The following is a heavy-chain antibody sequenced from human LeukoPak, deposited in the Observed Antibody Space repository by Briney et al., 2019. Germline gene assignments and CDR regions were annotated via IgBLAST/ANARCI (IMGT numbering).Heavy chain of an antibody. CDR3: AREGVVPAANDAFDI. D-gene: IGHD2-2*01. Sequence: SETLSLTCTVSGGSISSYYWSWIRQPPGKGLEWIGYIYYSGSTNYNPSLKSRVTISVDTSKNQFSLKLSSVTAADTAVYYCAREGVVPAANDAFDIWGQGTMVTVSS. J-gene: IGHJ3*02. CDR2: IYYSGST. V-gene: IGHV4-59*12. CDR1: GGSISSYY.